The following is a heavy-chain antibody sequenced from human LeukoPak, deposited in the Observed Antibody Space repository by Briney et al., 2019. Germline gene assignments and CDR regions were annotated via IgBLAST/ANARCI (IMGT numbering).Heavy chain of an antibody. CDR3: TRDREYYDFWSGYYYFDY. Sequence: GASVKVFCKASGYTFTSYYMHWVRQAPGQGLWWLGIINPSGGSTSYAQKFQGKVTMTTDTSTSTVYMALSSLRSEDPAVYYCTRDREYYDFWSGYYYFDYWGQGTLVTVSS. CDR2: INPSGGST. V-gene: IGHV1-46*03. D-gene: IGHD3-3*01. J-gene: IGHJ4*02. CDR1: GYTFTSYY.